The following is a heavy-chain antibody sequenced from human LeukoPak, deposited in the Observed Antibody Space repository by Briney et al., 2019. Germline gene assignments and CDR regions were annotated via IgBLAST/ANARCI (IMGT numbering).Heavy chain of an antibody. V-gene: IGHV3-74*01. J-gene: IGHJ4*02. CDR1: GFSFSGHW. Sequence: GGSLRLSCTASGFSFSGHWMHWARQLPGKGLVWVSRISPTGSTTSYADSVKGRFTVSRDNARNTLYLQVNNLRAEDTAVYYCARGPNSSWSGLDFWGQGTLLTVSS. CDR3: ARGPNSSWSGLDF. D-gene: IGHD6-6*01. CDR2: ISPTGSTT.